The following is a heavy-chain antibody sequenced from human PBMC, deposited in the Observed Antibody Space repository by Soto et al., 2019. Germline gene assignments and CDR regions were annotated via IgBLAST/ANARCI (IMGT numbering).Heavy chain of an antibody. Sequence: PSETLSLTCAVYGGSFSGYYWSWLRQPPGKGLEWIGEINHSGSTNYNPSLKSRVTISRDDSKSIAYLQMNSLKTEDTAVYYCTRESHPPSPIVGAKSFDYWGQGTLVTVSS. V-gene: IGHV4-34*01. CDR1: GGSFSGYY. CDR3: TRESHPPSPIVGAKSFDY. J-gene: IGHJ4*02. D-gene: IGHD1-26*01. CDR2: INHSGST.